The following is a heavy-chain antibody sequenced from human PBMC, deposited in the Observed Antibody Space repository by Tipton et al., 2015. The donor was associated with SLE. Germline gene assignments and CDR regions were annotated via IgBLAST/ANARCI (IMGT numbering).Heavy chain of an antibody. CDR2: VSSTDSADR. V-gene: IGHV1-18*01. J-gene: IGHJ5*02. Sequence: QLVQSGAEVKKPGVSVKVSCEASGYTFTNYGVSWVRQAPGQGLEWMGWVSSTDSADRSYAQKFQGRVTLTSDTSTNSVYMELRSLRSDDTAMYYCARDWMPVPGMNLFDPWGQGTLVIVSS. D-gene: IGHD1-14*01. CDR1: GYTFTNYG. CDR3: ARDWMPVPGMNLFDP.